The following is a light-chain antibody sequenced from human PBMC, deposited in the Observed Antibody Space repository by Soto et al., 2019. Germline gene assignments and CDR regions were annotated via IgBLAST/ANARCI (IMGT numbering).Light chain of an antibody. CDR1: SSNIGNNY. CDR2: ENN. V-gene: IGLV1-51*02. J-gene: IGLJ3*02. CDR3: GTWDSSLSSWV. Sequence: VLTQPPSVSAAPGQKVTISCSGSSSNIGNNYVSWYQQLPGTAPKLLIYENNKRPSGIPDRFSGSKSGTSATLGITGLQTGDEADYYCGTWDSSLSSWVFGGGTKLTVL.